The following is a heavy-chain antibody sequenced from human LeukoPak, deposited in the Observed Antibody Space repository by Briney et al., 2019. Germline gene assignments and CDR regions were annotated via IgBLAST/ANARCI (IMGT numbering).Heavy chain of an antibody. J-gene: IGHJ4*02. CDR2: IIPIFGTA. V-gene: IGHV1-69*13. D-gene: IGHD6-6*01. CDR1: GYTFTSYG. CDR3: ARALETASRYSSSSYFDY. Sequence: GASVKVSCKASGYTFTSYGLSWVRQAPGQGLEWMGGIIPIFGTANYAQKFQGRVTITADESTSTAYMELSSLRSEDTAVYYCARALETASRYSSSSYFDYWGQGTLVTVSS.